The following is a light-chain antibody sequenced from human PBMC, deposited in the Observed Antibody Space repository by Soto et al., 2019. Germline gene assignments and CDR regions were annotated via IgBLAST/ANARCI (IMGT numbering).Light chain of an antibody. CDR2: AVS. Sequence: QSSLAQPASVSGSPGQSLTISSSGTSSDIGSYNHIAWYQQFAGKSPKLMIYAVSDRPPGVSDRFSGSTSGITASLTISGLQTEDEADYYCISYTDRQSYLFGTGTKVTVL. V-gene: IGLV2-14*03. J-gene: IGLJ1*01. CDR1: SSDIGSYNH. CDR3: ISYTDRQSYL.